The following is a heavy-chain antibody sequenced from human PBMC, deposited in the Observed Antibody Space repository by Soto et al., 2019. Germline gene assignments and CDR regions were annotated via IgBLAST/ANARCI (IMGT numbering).Heavy chain of an antibody. Sequence: QLQLQESGPGLVKPSGTLSLTCTVSGDSVITHRWWGWVRQSPGKGLAWIADMFHSGSTNYSPSLESRVTLSVDKAQKQFSLKMHSVTAADTAVYFCVMSPGWYKIDSWGQGILVTVSS. D-gene: IGHD6-19*01. J-gene: IGHJ4*02. V-gene: IGHV4-4*02. CDR3: VMSPGWYKIDS. CDR2: MFHSGST. CDR1: GDSVITHRW.